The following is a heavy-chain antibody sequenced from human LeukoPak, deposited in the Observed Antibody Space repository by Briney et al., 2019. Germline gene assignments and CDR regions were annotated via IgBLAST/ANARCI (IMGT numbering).Heavy chain of an antibody. Sequence: PSETLSLTCTVSGGSISSYYWSWIRQPPGKGLEYIGYIYYNGNTNYNPSLKSRVTISVDTSKNQFSLKVSSVTAADTAVYYCARAHDYDSSGYSSFDYWGQGTLVTVSS. V-gene: IGHV4-59*01. J-gene: IGHJ4*02. CDR3: ARAHDYDSSGYSSFDY. D-gene: IGHD3-22*01. CDR1: GGSISSYY. CDR2: IYYNGNT.